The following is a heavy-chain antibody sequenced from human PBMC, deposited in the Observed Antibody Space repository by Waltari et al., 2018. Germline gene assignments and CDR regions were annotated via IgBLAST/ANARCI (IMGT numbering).Heavy chain of an antibody. CDR3: ARYVRPIYYMDV. J-gene: IGHJ6*03. CDR1: GFTLSSYF. CDR2: IKQDGSEK. V-gene: IGHV3-7*04. D-gene: IGHD3-10*02. Sequence: EVQLVESGGGLVQPGGSLRLSCVASGFTLSSYFMSWLRQAPGKGLEWVANIKQDGSEKYYVDSVKGRFTISRDNAENSLSLQMNSLRAEDTAVYYCARYVRPIYYMDVWGKGTTVTVSS.